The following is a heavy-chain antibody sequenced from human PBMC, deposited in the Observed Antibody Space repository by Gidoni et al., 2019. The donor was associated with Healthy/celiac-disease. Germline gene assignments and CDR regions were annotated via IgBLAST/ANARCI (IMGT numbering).Heavy chain of an antibody. J-gene: IGHJ4*02. CDR1: GFTFRNAW. D-gene: IGHD6-19*01. Sequence: EVQLVESGGGLVKHGGSLRLSCAASGFTFRNAWMSWVRQAPGKGLEWVGRIKSKTDSGTTDYAAPVKGRFTISRDDSKNTLYLQMNSLKTEDTAVYYCTTGRTPGIAVAPTYYFDYWGQGTLVTVSS. CDR2: IKSKTDSGTT. CDR3: TTGRTPGIAVAPTYYFDY. V-gene: IGHV3-15*01.